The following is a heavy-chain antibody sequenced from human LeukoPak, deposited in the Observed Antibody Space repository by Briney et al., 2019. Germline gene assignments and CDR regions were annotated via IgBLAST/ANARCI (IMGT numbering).Heavy chain of an antibody. Sequence: SETLTLPCTVSGSISSYYWSWIRQPPGKGLEWIGYIYTSGSTNYNPSIKSRVTISVDTSKNQFSLDLSSVTAADTAVYYCARQKCTSTSCLTKNAFDICGQGTLGTASS. D-gene: IGHD2-2*01. CDR1: GSISSYY. V-gene: IGHV4-4*09. J-gene: IGHJ4*02. CDR2: IYTSGST. CDR3: ARQKCTSTSCLTKNAFDI.